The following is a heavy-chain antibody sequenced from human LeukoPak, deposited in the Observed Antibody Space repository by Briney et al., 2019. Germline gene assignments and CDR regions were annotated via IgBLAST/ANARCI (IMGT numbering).Heavy chain of an antibody. CDR1: GFTFSSYG. CDR2: TSYDGSNK. CDR3: AKGYGYGDY. Sequence: PGRSLRLSCAASGFTFSSYGMHWVRQAPGKGLEWVAVTSYDGSNKYYAASVKGRFTISRDNSKNTVYLQMNSLRPEDTAVYYCAKGYGYGDYWGQGTLVTVSS. J-gene: IGHJ4*02. D-gene: IGHD4-17*01. V-gene: IGHV3-30*18.